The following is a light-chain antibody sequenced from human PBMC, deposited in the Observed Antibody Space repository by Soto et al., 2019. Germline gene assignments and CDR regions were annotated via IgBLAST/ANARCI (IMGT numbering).Light chain of an antibody. CDR3: RQYGRSLEFA. Sequence: IVLTQSPGTLSLSPGERATLSCRASQTVSSNFLAWYQEKPGQGPRLLIYGASTRATGIPDRFSGSGSGTAFTLTISRLDPDDFAVYYCRQYGRSLEFAVGGGTKVDIK. V-gene: IGKV3-20*01. CDR2: GAS. J-gene: IGKJ4*01. CDR1: QTVSSNF.